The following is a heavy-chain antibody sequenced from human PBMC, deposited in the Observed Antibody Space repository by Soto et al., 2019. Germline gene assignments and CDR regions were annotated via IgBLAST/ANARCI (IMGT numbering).Heavy chain of an antibody. CDR1: GFTFSSYW. CDR2: INQDGSEK. J-gene: IGHJ4*02. V-gene: IGHV3-7*01. Sequence: GGSLRLSCAASGFTFSSYWMDWVRQAPGKGLEWVANINQDGSEKHYVASVKGRFTISRDNAKNSLYLQMSSLTAEDSALYYCSPSLDYWGQGALVTVSS. CDR3: SPSLDY.